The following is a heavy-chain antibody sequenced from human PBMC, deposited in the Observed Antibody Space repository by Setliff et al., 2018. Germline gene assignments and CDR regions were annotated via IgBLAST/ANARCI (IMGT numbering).Heavy chain of an antibody. J-gene: IGHJ6*01. Sequence: GESLKISCAASGFVFGTYGMHWVRQAPGKGLDWVAFIRYDGYNKYYADSVQGRFTISRDNSKNTLFLQMDSQRDDDTAVYYCAKDSLEVVIALHGMDVWGQGTTVTVSS. V-gene: IGHV3-30*02. CDR2: IRYDGYNK. D-gene: IGHD2-21*01. CDR1: GFVFGTYG. CDR3: AKDSLEVVIALHGMDV.